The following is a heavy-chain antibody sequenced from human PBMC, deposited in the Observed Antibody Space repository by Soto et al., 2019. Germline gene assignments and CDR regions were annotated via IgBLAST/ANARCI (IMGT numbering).Heavy chain of an antibody. CDR2: IKHSGRT. J-gene: IGHJ6*01. D-gene: IGHD2-2*01. CDR3: AREEVPQWFTRGYYGMDV. Sequence: QVQLQQWGAGLLKPSETLSLTCAVYGGSFSGYYWTWIRQSPGKGLEWIGEIKHSGRTNYNPSLTSRVTMSIDTSKNQFSRKLNSVTAADTAVYYCAREEVPQWFTRGYYGMDVWGQGTTVTVSS. CDR1: GGSFSGYY. V-gene: IGHV4-34*01.